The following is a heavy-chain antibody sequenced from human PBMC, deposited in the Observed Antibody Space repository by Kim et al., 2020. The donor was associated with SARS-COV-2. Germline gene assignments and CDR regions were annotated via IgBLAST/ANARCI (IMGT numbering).Heavy chain of an antibody. CDR3: ARAVKWLMELDY. D-gene: IGHD6-19*01. V-gene: IGHV1-18*01. J-gene: IGHJ4*02. CDR1: GYLFDDYG. CDR2: ISTYNGNT. Sequence: ASVKVSCKTSGYLFDDYGITWVRQAPGRGLEWMGWISTYNGNTNYVTELKGRLTSTIDTSASTVHMEMRGLIIDDTAVHYCARAVKWLMELDYCVQGSL.